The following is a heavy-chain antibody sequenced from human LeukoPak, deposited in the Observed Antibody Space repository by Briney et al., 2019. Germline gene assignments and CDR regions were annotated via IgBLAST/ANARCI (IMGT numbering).Heavy chain of an antibody. J-gene: IGHJ4*02. CDR1: GGSIRDYQ. CDR2: MSYSGTT. V-gene: IGHV4-59*08. CDR3: ARHEGKLWFGETAMNY. Sequence: SETLSLTCAVSGGSIRDYQWSWVRQPPGKGLEWIAYMSYSGTTNYNPSLKSRVTISVDTSKKQFSLKLSSVTAADTAVYYCARHEGKLWFGETAMNYWGQGTLVTVSS. D-gene: IGHD3-10*01.